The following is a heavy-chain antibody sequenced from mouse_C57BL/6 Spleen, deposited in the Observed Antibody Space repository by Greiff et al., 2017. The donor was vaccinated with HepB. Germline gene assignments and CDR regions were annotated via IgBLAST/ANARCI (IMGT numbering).Heavy chain of an antibody. CDR1: GYTFTSYW. V-gene: IGHV1-61*01. CDR2: IYPSDSET. D-gene: IGHD1-1*01. Sequence: KESCKASGYTFTSYWMDWVKQRPGQGLEWIGNIYPSDSETHYNQKFKDKATLTVDKSSSTAYMQLSSLTSEDSAVYYCAITTVVEGYFDVWGTGTTVTVSS. CDR3: AITTVVEGYFDV. J-gene: IGHJ1*03.